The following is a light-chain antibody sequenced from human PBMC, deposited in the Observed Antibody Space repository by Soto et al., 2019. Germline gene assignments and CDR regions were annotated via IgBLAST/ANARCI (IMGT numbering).Light chain of an antibody. CDR1: SSDVGGYNY. CDR3: SSYAGSNAV. J-gene: IGLJ2*01. CDR2: EVS. Sequence: QSALTQPPSASGSPGQSVTISRTGTSSDVGGYNYVSWYQQHPGKAPKLMIYEVSKRPSGVPDRFSGSKSGNTASLTVSGLQADDEADYYCSSYAGSNAVFGGGTKLTVL. V-gene: IGLV2-8*01.